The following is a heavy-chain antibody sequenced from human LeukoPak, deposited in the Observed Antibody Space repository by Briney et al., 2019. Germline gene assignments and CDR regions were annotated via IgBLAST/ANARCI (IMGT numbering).Heavy chain of an antibody. Sequence: ASVKVSCKASGYTFTSNYIHWVRQAPGQGLEWMGVINPSGGRTSYAQKFQGRVTMTRDMSTSTVYMELSSLRSEDTAVYYCARDPKDESSGYYYFDYWGQGTLVSVSS. D-gene: IGHD3-22*01. CDR3: ARDPKDESSGYYYFDY. CDR1: GYTFTSNY. CDR2: INPSGGRT. J-gene: IGHJ4*02. V-gene: IGHV1-46*01.